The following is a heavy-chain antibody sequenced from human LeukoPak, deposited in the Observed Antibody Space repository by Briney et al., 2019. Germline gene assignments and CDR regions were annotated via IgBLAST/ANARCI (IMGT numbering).Heavy chain of an antibody. CDR2: IIPIFGTA. D-gene: IGHD3-3*01. CDR1: GGTFSSYA. CDR3: ARTRNGDFWSGYQTFDY. Sequence: SVKVSCKASGGTFSSYAISWVRQAPGQGLEWMGRIIPIFGTANYAQKFQGRVTITTDESTSTAYTELSSLRSEDTAVYYCARTRNGDFWSGYQTFDYWGQGTLVTVSS. J-gene: IGHJ4*02. V-gene: IGHV1-69*05.